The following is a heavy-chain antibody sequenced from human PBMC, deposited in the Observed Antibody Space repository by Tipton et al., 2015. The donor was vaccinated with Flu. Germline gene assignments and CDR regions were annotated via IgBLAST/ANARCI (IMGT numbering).Heavy chain of an antibody. J-gene: IGHJ6*02. CDR1: GFTFSDYY. D-gene: IGHD3-3*01. CDR3: ARDHPPSITVHGEITDYFGMAV. CDR2: ISSSGSII. V-gene: IGHV3-11*01. Sequence: SLRLPCAASGFTFSDYYMSWVRQAPGKGLEWVSHISSSGSIINYADSVKGRFTISRDNANNSLFLQMRSLRAEDTAVYYCARDHPPSITVHGEITDYFGMAVWGQGTTVTVSS.